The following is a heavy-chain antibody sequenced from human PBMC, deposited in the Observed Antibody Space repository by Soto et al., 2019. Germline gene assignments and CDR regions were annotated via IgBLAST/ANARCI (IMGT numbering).Heavy chain of an antibody. V-gene: IGHV4-31*03. CDR3: ARVPGP. CDR2: IYYTWTT. Sequence: QVQLQESGPGLVKPSQTLSLTCTVSGGSISSGGYYWSWIRQHPGKGLEWIGYIYYTWTTYYNPSLTSRVTISVDTCKNQFSLTLGSGTAADPGVYYCARVPGPWGQGTLVTVSS. J-gene: IGHJ5*02. D-gene: IGHD2-2*01. CDR1: GGSISSGGYY.